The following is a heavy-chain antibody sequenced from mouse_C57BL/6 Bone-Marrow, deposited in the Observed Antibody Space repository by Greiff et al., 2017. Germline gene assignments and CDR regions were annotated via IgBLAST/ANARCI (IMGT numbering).Heavy chain of an antibody. V-gene: IGHV1-26*01. CDR3: ARSPYPYYFDY. Sequence: EVQLQQSGPELVKPGASVKISCKASGYTFTDYYMNWVKQSHGKSLEWIGDINPNNGGTSYNQKFTGKATLTVDKSSSTAYMELRSLTSEDSAVYYCARSPYPYYFDYWGQGTTLTVSS. J-gene: IGHJ2*01. CDR1: GYTFTDYY. CDR2: INPNNGGT. D-gene: IGHD5-1*01.